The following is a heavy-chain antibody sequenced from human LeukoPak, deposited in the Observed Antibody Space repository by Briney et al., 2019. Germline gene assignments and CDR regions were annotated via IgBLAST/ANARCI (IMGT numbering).Heavy chain of an antibody. CDR3: ARGGYCSTSGCYGNAFDI. CDR1: GGSISTYY. D-gene: IGHD2-2*01. V-gene: IGHV4-59*01. CDR2: VFYTGNT. Sequence: PETLSLTCTVSGGSISTYYWSWIRQPPGKGLEWIGYVFYTGNTNYNPSLKSRVSISVDTSKDQFSLKLSSVTAADTALYYCARGGYCSTSGCYGNAFDIWGQGTVVTVSS. J-gene: IGHJ3*02.